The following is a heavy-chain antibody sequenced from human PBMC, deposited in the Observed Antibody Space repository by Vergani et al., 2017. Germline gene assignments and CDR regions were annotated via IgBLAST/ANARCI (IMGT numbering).Heavy chain of an antibody. CDR1: GFTFGDYA. V-gene: IGHV3-30-3*01. D-gene: IGHD2-2*01. Sequence: VQLVESGGGLVQPGRSLRLSCTASGFTFGDYAMSWVRQAPGKGLEWVAVISYDGSNKYYADSVKGRFTISRDNSKNTLYLQMNSLRAEDTAVYYCARDPSDSTYGGFDYWGQGTLVTVSS. CDR2: ISYDGSNK. J-gene: IGHJ4*02. CDR3: ARDPSDSTYGGFDY.